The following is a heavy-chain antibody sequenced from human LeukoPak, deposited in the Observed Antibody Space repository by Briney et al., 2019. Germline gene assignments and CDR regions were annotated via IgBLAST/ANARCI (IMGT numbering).Heavy chain of an antibody. V-gene: IGHV4-39*07. CDR2: IYYSGST. D-gene: IGHD5/OR15-5a*01. CDR1: GGSISSSSYY. Sequence: SETLSLTCTVSGGSISSSSYYWGWIRQPPGKGLEWIGSIYYSGSTYYNPSLKSRVTISVDTSKNQFSLKLSSVTAADTAVYYCARVKSGKVSYYMDDWGKGTTVTVSS. CDR3: ARVKSGKVSYYMDD. J-gene: IGHJ6*03.